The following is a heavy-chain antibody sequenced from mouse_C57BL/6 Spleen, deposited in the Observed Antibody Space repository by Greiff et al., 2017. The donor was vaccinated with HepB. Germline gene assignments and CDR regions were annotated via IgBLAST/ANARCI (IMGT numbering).Heavy chain of an antibody. V-gene: IGHV2-9-1*01. CDR2: IWTGGGT. CDR3: ARSGYGSSYDYAMDY. J-gene: IGHJ4*01. D-gene: IGHD1-1*01. Sequence: VQLVESGPGLVAPSQSLSITCTVSGFSLTSYAISWVRQPPGKGLEWLGVIWTGGGTNYNSALKSRLSISKDNAKSQVFLKMNSLQTDDTARYYCARSGYGSSYDYAMDYWGQGTSVTVSS. CDR1: GFSLTSYA.